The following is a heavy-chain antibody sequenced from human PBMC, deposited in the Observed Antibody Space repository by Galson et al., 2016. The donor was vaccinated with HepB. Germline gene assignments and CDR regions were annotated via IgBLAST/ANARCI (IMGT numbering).Heavy chain of an antibody. J-gene: IGHJ6*02. V-gene: IGHV5-51*01. CDR3: ARHLPQPLGGSGMDV. CDR2: INSGDSDT. CDR1: GYIFTDYW. D-gene: IGHD1-26*01. Sequence: QSGAEVKKPGEALKISCKGSGYIFTDYWIGWVRQMPGKGLEWMGIINSGDSDTKYSPSFQGQVTISVDKSISTSYLQWTSLRASDTAMYFCARHLPQPLGGSGMDVGGQGTTVTVSS.